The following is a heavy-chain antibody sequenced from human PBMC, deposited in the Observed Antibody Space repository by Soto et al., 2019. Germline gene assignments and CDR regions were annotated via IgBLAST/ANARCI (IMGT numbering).Heavy chain of an antibody. CDR1: GFTFSSYS. J-gene: IGHJ6*02. D-gene: IGHD3-16*01. CDR3: ASGSSNLGGGMGV. CDR2: ISSSSSYI. Sequence: GGSLRLSCAASGFTFSSYSMNWVRQAPGKGLEWVSSISSSSSYIYYADSVKGRFTISRDNAKNSLYLQMNSLRAEDTAVYYCASGSSNLGGGMGVWGQGTTVTVSS. V-gene: IGHV3-21*01.